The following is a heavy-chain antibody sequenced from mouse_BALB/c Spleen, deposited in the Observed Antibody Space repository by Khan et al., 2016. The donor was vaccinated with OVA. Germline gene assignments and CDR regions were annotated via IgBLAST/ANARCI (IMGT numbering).Heavy chain of an antibody. CDR2: IGPGSSNT. CDR3: ASENYYGRSCYAMDY. Sequence: DLVKPGTSVKLSCKASGYTFTSYWINWIKQRPGQGLEWIGRIGPGSSNTYYNEMFKGKAALTVDTSSSTAYIHLSSLSSEYSAVYFCASENYYGRSCYAMDYWGQGTSVTVSS. D-gene: IGHD1-1*01. V-gene: IGHV1S41*01. J-gene: IGHJ4*01. CDR1: GYTFTSYW.